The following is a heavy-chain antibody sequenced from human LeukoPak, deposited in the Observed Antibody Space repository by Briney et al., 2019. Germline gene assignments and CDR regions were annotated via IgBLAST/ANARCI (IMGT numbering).Heavy chain of an antibody. CDR3: VRDGDWGLGSYFDC. D-gene: IGHD7-27*01. J-gene: IGHJ4*02. Sequence: GGSLRLSCAASGFTFSSFAMHWVRQAPGKGLEWVAFISSDGSNKYYADSLKGRFTISRDNSKNTLYLQMNILRAEDTTLYYCVRDGDWGLGSYFDCWGQGTLVTVSS. CDR2: ISSDGSNK. CDR1: GFTFSSFA. V-gene: IGHV3-30*04.